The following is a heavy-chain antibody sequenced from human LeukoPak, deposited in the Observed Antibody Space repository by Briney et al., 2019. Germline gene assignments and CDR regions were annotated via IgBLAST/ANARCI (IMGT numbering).Heavy chain of an antibody. D-gene: IGHD5-24*01. CDR1: GFTFSSYW. CDR3: ARDLGWLQLRGFDP. CDR2: IHSDERRT. V-gene: IGHV3-74*01. Sequence: PGGSLRLSCAASGFTFSSYWMHWVRQAPGRGLVWVSRIHSDERRTNYADSVTGRFTISRDNAKNSLYLQMNSLRAEDTAVYYCARDLGWLQLRGFDPWGQGTLVTVSS. J-gene: IGHJ5*02.